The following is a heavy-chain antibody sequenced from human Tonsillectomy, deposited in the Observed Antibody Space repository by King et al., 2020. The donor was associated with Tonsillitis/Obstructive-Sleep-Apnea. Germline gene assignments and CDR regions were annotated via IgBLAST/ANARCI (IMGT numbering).Heavy chain of an antibody. Sequence: QLVPSGAEVKKPGSSVQVSCKASGGTFSSHAINWVRQAPGQGLEWMGRIIPILHITNYAQNFQGRVTITADIFTSTAYMEVSSLRSEDTAVYYCARDAGYCSSTPCYKPLDYWGQGTLVTVSS. J-gene: IGHJ4*02. CDR3: ARDAGYCSSTPCYKPLDY. D-gene: IGHD2-2*02. V-gene: IGHV1-69*09. CDR1: GGTFSSHA. CDR2: IIPILHIT.